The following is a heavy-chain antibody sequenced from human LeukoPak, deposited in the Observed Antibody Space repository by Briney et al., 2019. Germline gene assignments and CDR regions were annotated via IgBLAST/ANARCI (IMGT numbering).Heavy chain of an antibody. CDR1: GGSFSPYY. V-gene: IGHV4-34*01. CDR3: ARGSIWKTTVTTGY. CDR2: INDSGST. D-gene: IGHD4-17*01. J-gene: IGHJ4*02. Sequence: PSETLSLTCAVYGGSFSPYYWSWIRQTPGKGLEWIAEINDSGSTNYNPSLKSRVTISVDTSKKQFTLKVHSLTAADTAVYYCARGSIWKTTVTTGYWGQGTLVTVSS.